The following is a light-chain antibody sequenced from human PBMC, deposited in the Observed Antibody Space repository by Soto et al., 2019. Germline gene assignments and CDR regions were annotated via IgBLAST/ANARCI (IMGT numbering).Light chain of an antibody. J-gene: IGKJ1*01. V-gene: IGKV3-15*01. CDR2: GAS. CDR3: QQYNNWRT. Sequence: EIAMTQSPATLSVSPGERATLSCRASQSVSSNLAWYQQKPGQAPRLLIYGASTRATGIPARFSGSGSGTEFTLTISSLQSEDFAVYYCQQYNNWRTFGQGTK. CDR1: QSVSSN.